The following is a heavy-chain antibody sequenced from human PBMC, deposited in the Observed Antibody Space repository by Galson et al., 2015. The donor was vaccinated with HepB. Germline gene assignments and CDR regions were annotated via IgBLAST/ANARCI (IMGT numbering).Heavy chain of an antibody. Sequence: SVKVSCKASGYTFTSYYMHWVRQAPGQGLEWMGIINPSGGSTSYAQKFQGRVTMTRDTSTSTVYMELSSLRSEDTAVYYCARDHSFGYYQPHNGFDPWGQGTLVTVSS. V-gene: IGHV1-46*01. CDR2: INPSGGST. CDR1: GYTFTSYY. CDR3: ARDHSFGYYQPHNGFDP. J-gene: IGHJ5*02. D-gene: IGHD3-22*01.